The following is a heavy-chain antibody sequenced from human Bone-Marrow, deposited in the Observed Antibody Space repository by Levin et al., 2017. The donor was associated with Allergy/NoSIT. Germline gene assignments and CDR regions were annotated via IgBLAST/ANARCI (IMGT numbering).Heavy chain of an antibody. D-gene: IGHD4-11*01. Sequence: SETLSLTCNVSAGSIGTYFWHWIRQSPERGLEWMGYVYYSGSTNYNPSLKSRVTISVDTAKNQFFLNLRSVTADETALYYCARGPMGGTATTYFDSWGQGTLVTVAS. CDR2: VYYSGST. V-gene: IGHV4-59*01. CDR3: ARGPMGGTATTYFDS. J-gene: IGHJ4*02. CDR1: AGSIGTYF.